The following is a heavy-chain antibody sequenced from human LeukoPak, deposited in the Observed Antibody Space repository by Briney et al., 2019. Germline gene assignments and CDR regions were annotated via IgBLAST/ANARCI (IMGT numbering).Heavy chain of an antibody. V-gene: IGHV1-2*04. J-gene: IGHJ6*02. Sequence: ASVTVSCKASGYTFTGYYMHWVRQAPGQGLEWMGWINPNSGGTNYAQKFQAWVTMTRDTSISTAYMELSRLRSDDTAVYYCARERTGSYLYYYYYGMDVWGQGTTVTVSS. CDR3: ARERTGSYLYYYYYGMDV. D-gene: IGHD1-26*01. CDR1: GYTFTGYY. CDR2: INPNSGGT.